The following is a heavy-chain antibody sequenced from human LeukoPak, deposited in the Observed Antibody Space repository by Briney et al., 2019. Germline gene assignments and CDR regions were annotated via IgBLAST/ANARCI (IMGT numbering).Heavy chain of an antibody. CDR3: AKTYYDSSGYHFDN. Sequence: PSETLSLTCTVSGDSISSGDYYWSWIRQPPGKGLEWIGYIYYSGRSYYNPSLESRITISVDTSKNQFSLKLRSVTAADTAVYYCAKTYYDSSGYHFDNRGQGTLVTVSS. V-gene: IGHV4-30-4*01. J-gene: IGHJ4*02. CDR2: IYYSGRS. CDR1: GDSISSGDYY. D-gene: IGHD3-22*01.